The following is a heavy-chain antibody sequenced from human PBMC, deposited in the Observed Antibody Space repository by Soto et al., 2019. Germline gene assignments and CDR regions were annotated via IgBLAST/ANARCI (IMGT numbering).Heavy chain of an antibody. J-gene: IGHJ5*02. CDR3: AYIAAAGSSNWFDP. CDR1: GGTFSSYA. Sequence: AASVKVSCKASGGTFSSYAISWVRQAPGQGLEWMGGIIPIFGTANYAQKFQGRVTITADESTSTAYMELSSLRSEDTAVYYCAYIAAAGSSNWFDPWGQGTLVTVSS. D-gene: IGHD6-13*01. V-gene: IGHV1-69*13. CDR2: IIPIFGTA.